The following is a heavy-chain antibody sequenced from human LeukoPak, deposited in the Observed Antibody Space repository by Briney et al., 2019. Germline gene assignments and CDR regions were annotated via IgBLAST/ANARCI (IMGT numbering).Heavy chain of an antibody. Sequence: SETLSLTCTVSGGSISSSSYYWGWIRQPPGKGLEWIGSIYYSGSTYYNPSLKSRVTISVDTSKNQFSLKLSSVTAADTAVYYCIRGDSSGWYQNAFDIWGQGTMVTVSS. CDR3: IRGDSSGWYQNAFDI. J-gene: IGHJ3*02. D-gene: IGHD6-19*01. V-gene: IGHV4-39*01. CDR1: GGSISSSSYY. CDR2: IYYSGST.